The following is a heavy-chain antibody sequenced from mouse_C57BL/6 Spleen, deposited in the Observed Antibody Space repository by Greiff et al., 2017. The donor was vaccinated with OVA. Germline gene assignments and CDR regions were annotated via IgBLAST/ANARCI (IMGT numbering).Heavy chain of an antibody. V-gene: IGHV1-69*01. CDR3: ARARDMGIPYAMDY. Sequence: VQLQQPGAELVMPGASVKLSCKASGYTFTSYWMHWVKQRPGQGLEWIGEIDPSDSYTNYNQKFKGKSTLTVDKSSSTAYMQLSSLTSEDSAVYYCARARDMGIPYAMDYWGQGTSVTVSS. J-gene: IGHJ4*01. D-gene: IGHD1-1*02. CDR1: GYTFTSYW. CDR2: IDPSDSYT.